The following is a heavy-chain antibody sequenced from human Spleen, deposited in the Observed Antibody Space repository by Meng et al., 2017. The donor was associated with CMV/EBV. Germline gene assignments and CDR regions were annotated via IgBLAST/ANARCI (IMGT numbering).Heavy chain of an antibody. V-gene: IGHV4-34*01. Sequence: SETLSLTCAVYGGSFSGYYWSWIRQSPGKGLEWIGEINHSGSTNYNPSLKSRVTISVDTSKNQFSLKLSSVTAADTAVYYCARTRTYYDFWSGYYSDFDYWGQGTLVTVSS. CDR2: INHSGST. D-gene: IGHD3-3*01. CDR1: GGSFSGYY. J-gene: IGHJ4*02. CDR3: ARTRTYYDFWSGYYSDFDY.